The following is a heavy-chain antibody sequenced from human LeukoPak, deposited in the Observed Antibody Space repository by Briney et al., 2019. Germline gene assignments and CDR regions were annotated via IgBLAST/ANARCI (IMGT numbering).Heavy chain of an antibody. V-gene: IGHV3-30*02. CDR2: IGHDGTKI. CDR1: GFTFSTYG. Sequence: GESLRLSCAASGFTFSTYGMHWVRQPPGKGLEWVAFIGHDGTKIYYADSVQGRFTISRDNSKNTLYLEMNSLSGEDTALYYCAKDHVTWGNRYFDHWGQGTLGTVSS. D-gene: IGHD3-16*01. CDR3: AKDHVTWGNRYFDH. J-gene: IGHJ4*02.